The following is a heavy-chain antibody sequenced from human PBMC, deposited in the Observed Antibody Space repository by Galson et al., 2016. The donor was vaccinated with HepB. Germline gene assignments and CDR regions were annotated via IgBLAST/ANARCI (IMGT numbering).Heavy chain of an antibody. V-gene: IGHV1-69*13. CDR3: ARDDSGRLNFFYGMDV. J-gene: IGHJ6*02. D-gene: IGHD2-21*01. CDR2: IIPMFGST. Sequence: SVKVSCKASGGTFSNFAISWVRQAPGQGLEWIGIIIPMFGSTDYAQKFQGRVTLTADDSTSTAYMDLSSLRSDDTAVYYCARDDSGRLNFFYGMDVWGQGTTVTVSS. CDR1: GGTFSNFA.